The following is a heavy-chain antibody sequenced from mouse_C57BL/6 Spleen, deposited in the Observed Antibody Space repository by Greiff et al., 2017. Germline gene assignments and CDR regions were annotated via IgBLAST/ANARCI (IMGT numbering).Heavy chain of an antibody. CDR1: GFSLTSYG. V-gene: IGHV2-2*01. CDR2: IWSGGST. J-gene: IGHJ1*03. CDR3: ARTAVVAPYWYFDV. D-gene: IGHD1-1*01. Sequence: VKLQESGPGLVQPSQSLSITCTVSGFSLTSYGVHWVRQSPGKGLEWLGVIWSGGSTDYNAAFISRLSISKDNSKSQVFFKMNSLQADDTAIYYGARTAVVAPYWYFDVWGTGTTVTVSS.